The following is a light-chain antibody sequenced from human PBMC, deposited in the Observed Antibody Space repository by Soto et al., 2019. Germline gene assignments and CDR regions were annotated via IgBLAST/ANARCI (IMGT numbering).Light chain of an antibody. CDR2: EVT. J-gene: IGLJ2*01. Sequence: QSALTQPASVSGSPGQSITISCTGSTDNVGTYNHVSWYQQHSGKAPELMIFEVTKRPAGISSRFSGSKSGNTASLTISGLQAEDEADYYCSSYAGSNTVVVFGGGTQLTVL. CDR3: SSYAGSNTVVV. V-gene: IGLV2-23*02. CDR1: TDNVGTYNH.